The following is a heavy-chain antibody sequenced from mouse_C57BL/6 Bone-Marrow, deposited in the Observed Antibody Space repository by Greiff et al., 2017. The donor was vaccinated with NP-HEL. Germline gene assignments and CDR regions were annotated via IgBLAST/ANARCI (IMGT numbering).Heavy chain of an antibody. J-gene: IGHJ2*01. Sequence: VQLQQSGAELVRPGASVTLSCKASGYTFTDYEMHWVKQTPVHGLEWIGAIDPETGGTAYNQKFKGKAILTADKSSSTAYMELRSLTSEDSAVYYCTRWGTGTFDYWGQGTTLTVSS. V-gene: IGHV1-15*01. CDR2: IDPETGGT. CDR1: GYTFTDYE. CDR3: TRWGTGTFDY. D-gene: IGHD4-1*01.